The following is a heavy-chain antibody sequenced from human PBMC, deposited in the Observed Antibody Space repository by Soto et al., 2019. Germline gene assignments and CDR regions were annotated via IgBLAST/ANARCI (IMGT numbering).Heavy chain of an antibody. Sequence: QVQLVQSGAEVKKPGSSVKVSCKASGGTFSSYAISWVRQAPGQGLEWMGGIIPIFGTANYAQKFQGRVTITADESTSTAYMELSSLRSEDTAVYYCAGDSPLRDYYYDSSGYYSDAFDIWGQGTMVTVSS. CDR1: GGTFSSYA. CDR3: AGDSPLRDYYYDSSGYYSDAFDI. V-gene: IGHV1-69*01. J-gene: IGHJ3*02. CDR2: IIPIFGTA. D-gene: IGHD3-22*01.